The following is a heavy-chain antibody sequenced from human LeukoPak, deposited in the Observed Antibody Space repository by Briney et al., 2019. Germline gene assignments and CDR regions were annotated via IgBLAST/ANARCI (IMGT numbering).Heavy chain of an antibody. CDR1: GGSVSSGSYY. J-gene: IGHJ4*02. CDR3: ARDYAYCGGDCYFYFDY. Sequence: SETLSFTCTVSGGSVSSGSYYWSWIRQPPGKGLEWIGYIYYSGSTNYNPSLKSRVTISVDTSKNQFSLKLSSVTAADTAVYYCARDYAYCGGDCYFYFDYWGQGTLVTVSS. D-gene: IGHD2-21*02. CDR2: IYYSGST. V-gene: IGHV4-61*01.